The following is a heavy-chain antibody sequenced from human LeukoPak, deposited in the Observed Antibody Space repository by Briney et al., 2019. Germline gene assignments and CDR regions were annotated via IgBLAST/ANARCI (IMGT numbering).Heavy chain of an antibody. Sequence: SETLSLTCAVYGGSFRGSYWGWFAHPPGKGREGLGKINHSGSTNYNPSLKSRVTISADTSKNQFSLKLSSVTAADTAVYYCARGRGSSSTSTDAFDIWGQGTMVTVSS. CDR2: INHSGST. J-gene: IGHJ3*02. D-gene: IGHD6-6*01. CDR3: ARGRGSSSTSTDAFDI. V-gene: IGHV4-34*01. CDR1: GGSFRGSY.